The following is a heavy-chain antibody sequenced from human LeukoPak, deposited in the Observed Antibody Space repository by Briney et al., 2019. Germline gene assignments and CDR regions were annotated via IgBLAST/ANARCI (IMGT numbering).Heavy chain of an antibody. D-gene: IGHD3/OR15-3a*01. CDR1: GYTFTKYG. CDR2: INPNSGGT. Sequence: ASVKVSCKASGYTFTKYGITWVRQAPGQGLEWMGWINPNSGGTNYAQKFQGKVTMTRDTSISTAYMELSRLRSDDTAVYYCARGRLGSNWGQGTLVTVSS. V-gene: IGHV1-2*02. J-gene: IGHJ4*02. CDR3: ARGRLGSN.